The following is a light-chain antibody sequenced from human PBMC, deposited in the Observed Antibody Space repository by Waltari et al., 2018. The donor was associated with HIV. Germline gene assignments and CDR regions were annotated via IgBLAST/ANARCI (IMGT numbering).Light chain of an antibody. CDR3: CSYSGSGTLYV. CDR2: DVT. J-gene: IGLJ1*01. CDR1: SSDVGGYTF. V-gene: IGLV2-11*01. Sequence: QSVTISCTGTSSDVGGYTFVSWYQHHPGKAPKLVISDVTKRPSGVPDRFSGSKSGNTASLTISGLQAEDEADYYCCSYSGSGTLYVFGTGTEVTVL.